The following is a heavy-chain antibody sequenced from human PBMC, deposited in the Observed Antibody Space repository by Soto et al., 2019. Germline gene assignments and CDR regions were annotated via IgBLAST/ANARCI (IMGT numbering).Heavy chain of an antibody. D-gene: IGHD2-2*01. CDR2: IKHDGSEK. Sequence: GGSLRLSCAASGFTFSSYAMSWVRQAPGKGLEWVADIKHDGSEKYYVDSVKGRFTISRDNAKNSLYLQMNSLRAEDTAVYYCARAPSVVPAACDAFDIWGQGTMVTVSS. CDR3: ARAPSVVPAACDAFDI. J-gene: IGHJ3*02. V-gene: IGHV3-7*01. CDR1: GFTFSSYA.